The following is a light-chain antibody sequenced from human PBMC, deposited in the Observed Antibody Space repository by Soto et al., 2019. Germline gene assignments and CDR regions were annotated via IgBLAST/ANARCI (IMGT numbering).Light chain of an antibody. J-gene: IGLJ3*02. V-gene: IGLV2-14*03. CDR1: SSDVGAYNY. Sequence: QSALTQPASVSGSPGQSITISCTGTSSDVGAYNYVSWYQQHPDKAPKLMIYDVSDRPSGVSNRFSGTKSGNTASLTISGLQAEDEADYYCASYTGSSTLVFGGGTKLTVL. CDR3: ASYTGSSTLV. CDR2: DVS.